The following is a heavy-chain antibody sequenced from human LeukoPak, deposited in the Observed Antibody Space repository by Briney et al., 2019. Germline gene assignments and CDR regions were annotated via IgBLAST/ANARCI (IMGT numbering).Heavy chain of an antibody. CDR2: ISGSGANT. CDR1: GFTFSNYA. D-gene: IGHD2-21*01. CDR3: AKDMGRGGGAVIDY. Sequence: PGGSLRLSCAAPGFTFSNYALGWVRQAPGKGLEWVSVISGSGANTYYANSARGRFTISRDNSRNTLYLQVSSLGADDTGLYYCAKDMGRGGGAVIDYWGQGTLVTVSS. J-gene: IGHJ4*02. V-gene: IGHV3-23*01.